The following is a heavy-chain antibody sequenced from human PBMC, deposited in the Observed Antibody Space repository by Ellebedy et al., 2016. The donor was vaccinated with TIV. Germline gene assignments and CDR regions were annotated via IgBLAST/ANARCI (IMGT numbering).Heavy chain of an antibody. D-gene: IGHD4/OR15-4a*01. CDR1: GFTLRSHW. CDR2: INSDGSTT. Sequence: GGSLRLSCAASGFTLRSHWMHWVRQAPGKGLLWVSSINSDGSTTRYADSVQGRFTISRDNARNTLYLHTNSLSVEDTAVYYCAREIVASAKGGAFDVWGQGTMVTVSP. J-gene: IGHJ3*01. V-gene: IGHV3-74*01. CDR3: AREIVASAKGGAFDV.